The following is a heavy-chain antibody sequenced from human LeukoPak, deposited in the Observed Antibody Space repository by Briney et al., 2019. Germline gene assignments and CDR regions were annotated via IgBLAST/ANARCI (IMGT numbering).Heavy chain of an antibody. Sequence: GGSLRLSCAASGFTVSSNYMTWVRQAPGKGLEWVSLIYSGGSTYYAESVKGRFTVSRDNSKNTLYLQMDSLRAEDTAVYYCARDFAGNPDGFDIWGQGTMVTVSS. V-gene: IGHV3-66*01. D-gene: IGHD1-14*01. CDR2: IYSGGST. J-gene: IGHJ3*02. CDR3: ARDFAGNPDGFDI. CDR1: GFTVSSNY.